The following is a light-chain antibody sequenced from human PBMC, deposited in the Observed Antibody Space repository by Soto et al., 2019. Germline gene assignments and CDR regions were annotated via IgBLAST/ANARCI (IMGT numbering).Light chain of an antibody. CDR2: EGS. J-gene: IGLJ1*01. CDR1: SSDVGSYNL. V-gene: IGLV2-14*02. CDR3: FSFTTTSTHV. Sequence: QSVLTQPASVSGSPGQSITISCTGTSSDVGSYNLVSWYQHHPGNTPKLMIYEGSRRPSGVSDRFSGSKSGNTASLTISGLQVEDEAEYFCFSFTTTSTHVFGTGTKVTVL.